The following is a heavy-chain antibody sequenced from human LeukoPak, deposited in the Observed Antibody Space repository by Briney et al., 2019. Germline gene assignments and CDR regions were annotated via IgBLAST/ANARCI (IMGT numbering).Heavy chain of an antibody. CDR2: ISGSGGST. D-gene: IGHD3-9*01. CDR3: VKEPLRYVAEGLLDP. CDR1: GFTFSSYA. Sequence: PGGSLRLSCAASGFTFSSYAMSWVRQAPGKGLEWVSAISGSGGSTYYADSVKGRFTISRDNSKNTLSLQMNSLRAEDTAVYYCVKEPLRYVAEGLLDPWGQGPLVTLSS. V-gene: IGHV3-23*01. J-gene: IGHJ5*02.